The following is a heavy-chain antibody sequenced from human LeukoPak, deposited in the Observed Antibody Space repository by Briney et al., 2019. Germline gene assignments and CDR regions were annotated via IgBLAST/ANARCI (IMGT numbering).Heavy chain of an antibody. D-gene: IGHD4-17*01. CDR1: GGTFSSYA. Sequence: GASVKVSCKASGGTFSSYAISWVRQAPGQGLEWMGGIIPIFGTANYAQKFQGRVTITADESTSTAYMELSSLRSEDTAVYYCVRPRRPDYGDSGRDYYYYYGMDVWGQGTTVTVSS. J-gene: IGHJ6*02. CDR3: VRPRRPDYGDSGRDYYYYYGMDV. V-gene: IGHV1-69*13. CDR2: IIPIFGTA.